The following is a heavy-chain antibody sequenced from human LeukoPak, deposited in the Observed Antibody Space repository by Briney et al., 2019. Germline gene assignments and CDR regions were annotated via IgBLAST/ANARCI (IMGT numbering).Heavy chain of an antibody. CDR2: IYNSGST. D-gene: IGHD3-22*01. Sequence: SETLSLTCSVSGGSLSTYYWSWLRQTPGKGLEQIGYIYNSGSTNYNPSLEGRVTMSIDTSKNQFSLKLSSVTAADTAVYYCTRGGYYEPIDSWGQGTLVTVSS. CDR1: GGSLSTYY. CDR3: TRGGYYEPIDS. V-gene: IGHV4-59*01. J-gene: IGHJ4*02.